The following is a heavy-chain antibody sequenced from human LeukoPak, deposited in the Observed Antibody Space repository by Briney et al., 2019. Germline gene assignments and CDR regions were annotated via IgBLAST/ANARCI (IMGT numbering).Heavy chain of an antibody. J-gene: IGHJ4*02. CDR3: ARRKTYCSGGSCSGRFDY. V-gene: IGHV4-34*01. D-gene: IGHD2-15*01. CDR1: GGSFSGYY. Sequence: PSQTLSLTCAVYGGSFSGYYWSWIRQPPGKGLEWIGEINHSGSTNYNPSLKSRVTISVDTSKNQFSLKLSSVTAADTAVYYCARRKTYCSGGSCSGRFDYWGQGTLVTVSS. CDR2: INHSGST.